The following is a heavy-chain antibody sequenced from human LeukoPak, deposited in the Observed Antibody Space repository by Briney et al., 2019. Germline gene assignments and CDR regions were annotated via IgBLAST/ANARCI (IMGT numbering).Heavy chain of an antibody. D-gene: IGHD3-16*02. CDR1: GGSISSYY. V-gene: IGHV4-59*01. J-gene: IGHJ4*02. Sequence: SETLSLTCTVSGGSISSYYWSWIRQPPGKGLEWIGYIYYSGSTNYNPSLKSRVTISVDKSKNLFCLKLSSVTAGDTAVYYCARVGHYDYVWGSYRYTSGPIDYWGQGTLVTVSS. CDR2: IYYSGST. CDR3: ARVGHYDYVWGSYRYTSGPIDY.